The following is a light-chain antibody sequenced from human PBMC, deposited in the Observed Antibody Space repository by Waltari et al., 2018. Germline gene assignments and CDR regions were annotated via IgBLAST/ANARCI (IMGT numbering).Light chain of an antibody. CDR3: QSYDSSTVV. J-gene: IGLJ2*01. V-gene: IGLV6-57*03. Sequence: NFMLTQPHSVSGSPGKTVTLSCTRSSGSIASNYVQWSQQCPGSAPTTVIYEDNQRTPGVPDRFSGSIDSSSNSASLTISGLKTEDEADYYCQSYDSSTVVFGGGTQLTVL. CDR2: EDN. CDR1: SGSIASNY.